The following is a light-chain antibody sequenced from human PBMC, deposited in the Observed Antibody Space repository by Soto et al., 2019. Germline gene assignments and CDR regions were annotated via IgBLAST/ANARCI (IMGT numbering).Light chain of an antibody. CDR1: SNDIGGYNY. Sequence: QSVLTQPASVSGSPGQSITIPCTGTSNDIGGYNYVSWYQQFPGKAPKLIICDVTNRPSGVSFRFSGSKSGNTASLTISGLQAEDEAGCSSYSSTSTRRLFGAGTKVTVL. CDR2: DVT. J-gene: IGLJ1*01. CDR3: SSYSSTSTRRL. V-gene: IGLV2-14*03.